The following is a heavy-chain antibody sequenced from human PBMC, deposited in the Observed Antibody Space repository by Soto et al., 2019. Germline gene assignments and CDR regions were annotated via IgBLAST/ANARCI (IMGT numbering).Heavy chain of an antibody. V-gene: IGHV1-69*01. J-gene: IGHJ3*02. CDR1: GGTFSSYA. CDR3: ARGSYCSSTSCYTGAFDI. CDR2: IIPIFGTA. D-gene: IGHD2-2*02. Sequence: QVQLVQSGAEVQKPGSSVKVSCKASGGTFSSYAISWVRQAPGHGLEWMGGIIPIFGTANYAQKFQGRVTITADESTSTAYMELSSLRSEDTAVYYCARGSYCSSTSCYTGAFDIWGQGTMVTVSS.